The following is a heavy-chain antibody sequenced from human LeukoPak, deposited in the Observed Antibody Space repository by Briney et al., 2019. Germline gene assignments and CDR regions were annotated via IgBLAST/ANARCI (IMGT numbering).Heavy chain of an antibody. Sequence: GGSLRLSCAASGFTVSSNYISWVRQAPGKGLEWVSITYSGGSTYYADSVKGRFTISRDNSKNSLYLQMNSLRAEDTAVYYCASFSIPNHNYYYGMDVWGQGTTVTVSS. CDR3: ASFSIPNHNYYYGMDV. J-gene: IGHJ6*02. CDR2: TYSGGST. D-gene: IGHD1-14*01. CDR1: GFTVSSNY. V-gene: IGHV3-53*01.